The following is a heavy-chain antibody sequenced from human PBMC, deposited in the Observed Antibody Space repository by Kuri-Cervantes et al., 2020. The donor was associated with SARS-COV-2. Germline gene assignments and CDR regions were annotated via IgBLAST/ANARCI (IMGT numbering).Heavy chain of an antibody. CDR3: ARTLASITGTYMDV. V-gene: IGHV4-38-2*01. J-gene: IGHJ6*03. D-gene: IGHD1-7*01. Sequence: SQTLSLTCAVSGYSIRSGYYWGWIRQPPGKGLEWIGSIYHSGSTYYNPSLKSRVTISVDTSKNQFSLKLSSVTAADTAVYYCARTLASITGTYMDVWGKGTTVTVSS. CDR1: GYSIRSGYY. CDR2: IYHSGST.